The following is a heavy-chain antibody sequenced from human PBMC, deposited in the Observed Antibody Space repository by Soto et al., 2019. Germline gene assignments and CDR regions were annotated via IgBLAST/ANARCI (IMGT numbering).Heavy chain of an antibody. CDR1: GFTFSSYA. J-gene: IGHJ6*02. D-gene: IGHD2-2*02. CDR3: AKAPSYIPSKNYYYYGMDV. Sequence: GGSLRLSCAASGFTFSSYAMSWVRQAPGKGLEWVSAISGSGGSTYYADSVKGRFTISRDNSKNTLYLQMNSLRAEDTAVYYCAKAPSYIPSKNYYYYGMDVWGQGTTVTVSS. CDR2: ISGSGGST. V-gene: IGHV3-23*01.